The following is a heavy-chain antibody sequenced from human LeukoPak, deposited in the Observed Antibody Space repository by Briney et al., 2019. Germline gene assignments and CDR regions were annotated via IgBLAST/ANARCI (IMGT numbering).Heavy chain of an antibody. D-gene: IGHD3-16*02. J-gene: IGHJ4*02. V-gene: IGHV1-2*02. CDR2: INPNSGGT. CDR3: ARDGRLRLGELSLLFDY. Sequence: ASVKVSCKASGYTFTGYYMHWVRQAPGQGLEWMGWINPNSGGTNYAQKFQGRVTMTRDTSISTAYMELSRLRSDDTAVYYCARDGRLRLGELSLLFDYWGQGTLVTVSS. CDR1: GYTFTGYY.